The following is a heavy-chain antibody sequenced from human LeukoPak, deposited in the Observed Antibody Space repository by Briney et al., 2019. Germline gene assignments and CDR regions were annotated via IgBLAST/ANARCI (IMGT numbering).Heavy chain of an antibody. Sequence: GGSLRLSCAASGFTFSTYAMSWVRQAPGKGLEWVSAISGSGDSTYHGDSVKGRFTISRDNSKNTLYLQMNSLRAEDTAVYYCAKTPTTSTPQDAFDIWGQGTMVTVSS. CDR1: GFTFSTYA. CDR3: AKTPTTSTPQDAFDI. CDR2: ISGSGDST. D-gene: IGHD2-15*01. J-gene: IGHJ3*02. V-gene: IGHV3-23*01.